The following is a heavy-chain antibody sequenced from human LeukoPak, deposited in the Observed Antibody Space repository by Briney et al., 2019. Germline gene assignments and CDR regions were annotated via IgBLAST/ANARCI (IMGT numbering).Heavy chain of an antibody. CDR2: IGAYNGNT. Sequence: GASVKVSCKASGYTFTSYGISWVRQAPGQGLEWMGWIGAYNGNTNYAQKLQGRVTMTTDTSTSTAYMELRSLRSDDTAVYYCARVEDIVVVPAAIPAWFDPWGQGTLVTVSS. J-gene: IGHJ5*02. CDR1: GYTFTSYG. D-gene: IGHD2-2*02. CDR3: ARVEDIVVVPAAIPAWFDP. V-gene: IGHV1-18*01.